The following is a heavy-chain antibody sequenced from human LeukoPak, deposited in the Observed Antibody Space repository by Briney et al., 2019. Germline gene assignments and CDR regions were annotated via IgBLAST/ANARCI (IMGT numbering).Heavy chain of an antibody. J-gene: IGHJ6*03. CDR3: ARDEGYSYEPLRYYMDV. D-gene: IGHD5-18*01. Sequence: ASVKVSCKASGYDFTKYAVQWVRQAPGQRLEWMGWIDAGNGRTKYSQDFQGRVTITADKSTSTAYMELSSLRSEDTAVYYCARDEGYSYEPLRYYMDVWGKGTTVTVSS. CDR2: IDAGNGRT. CDR1: GYDFTKYA. V-gene: IGHV1-3*03.